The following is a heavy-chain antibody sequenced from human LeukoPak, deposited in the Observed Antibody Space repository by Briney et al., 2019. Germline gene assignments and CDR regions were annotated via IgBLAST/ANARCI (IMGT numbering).Heavy chain of an antibody. D-gene: IGHD1-14*01. V-gene: IGHV4-61*01. CDR3: ARRVGTRDWYFDL. J-gene: IGHJ2*01. CDR2: VYYHGGT. Sequence: SETLSLTCTVSGGSVSSGSYYWSCIRQPPGKGLEWIGYVYYHGGTNYNPSLKSRVTISVDTSKNQFSLKLTSVTAADTAVYYCARRVGTRDWYFDLWGRGTLVTVSS. CDR1: GGSVSSGSYY.